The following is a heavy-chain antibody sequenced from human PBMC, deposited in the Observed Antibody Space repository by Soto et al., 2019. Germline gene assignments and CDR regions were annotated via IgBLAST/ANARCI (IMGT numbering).Heavy chain of an antibody. CDR3: ANLPLYGSGFAS. D-gene: IGHD3-10*01. CDR2: ISWNGADV. V-gene: IGHV3-9*01. CDR1: GFIFDDYA. J-gene: IGHJ4*02. Sequence: EVQLVESGGGLVQPGRSLRLSCAASGFIFDDYAIHWVRRAPGKGLEWVSGISWNGADVGYADSVKGRFTISRDNAKNSIHLQMDSLRAEDTALYYCANLPLYGSGFASWGQGTLVSVSS.